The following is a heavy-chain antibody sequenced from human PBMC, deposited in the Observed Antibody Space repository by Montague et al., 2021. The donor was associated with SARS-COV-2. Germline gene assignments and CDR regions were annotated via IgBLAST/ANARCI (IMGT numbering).Heavy chain of an antibody. Sequence: SETLSLTCAVYSGSLSGYYWSWIRQAPGKELEWIGEINYSGDTYYNPSLTSRVTISMDTSESQFSLKMTSVTAADTAVYYCASPTYYYDSSGSDAFDIWGQGTMVTVSS. J-gene: IGHJ3*02. CDR1: SGSLSGYY. CDR2: INYSGDT. V-gene: IGHV4-34*01. CDR3: ASPTYYYDSSGSDAFDI. D-gene: IGHD3-22*01.